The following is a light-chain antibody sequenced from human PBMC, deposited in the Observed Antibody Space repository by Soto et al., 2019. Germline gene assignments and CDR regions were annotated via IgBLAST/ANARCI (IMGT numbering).Light chain of an antibody. CDR1: QSASSNY. Sequence: EMVLTQSPGTLSLSPGERATLSCRASQSASSNYLAWYQQKSGQAPRLLIDAASTRATGIPDRFSGSGSGPDFTLTISRLEPEDFAGYYCQPYGRSLPLVFGGGTKVEIK. CDR3: QPYGRSLPLV. V-gene: IGKV3-20*01. CDR2: AAS. J-gene: IGKJ4*01.